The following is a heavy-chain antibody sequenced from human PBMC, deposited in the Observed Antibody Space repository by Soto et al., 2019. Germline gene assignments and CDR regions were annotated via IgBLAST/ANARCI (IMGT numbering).Heavy chain of an antibody. Sequence: EVQLVESGGGLVQPGGSLKLSCAASGFTFSGSAMHWVRQASGKGLEWVGRIRSKANSYATAYAASVKGRFTISRDDSKNTAYLQMNSLKTEDTAGYYCTRPDNSSSDYWGQGTLVTVSS. J-gene: IGHJ4*02. V-gene: IGHV3-73*02. CDR2: IRSKANSYAT. CDR1: GFTFSGSA. D-gene: IGHD6-6*01. CDR3: TRPDNSSSDY.